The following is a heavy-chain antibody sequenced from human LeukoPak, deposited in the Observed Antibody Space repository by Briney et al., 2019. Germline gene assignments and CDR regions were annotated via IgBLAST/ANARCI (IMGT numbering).Heavy chain of an antibody. D-gene: IGHD6-19*01. CDR2: IYSGGST. J-gene: IGHJ4*02. CDR3: ARVTSSGWYGYDADY. CDR1: GFTVSSNY. V-gene: IGHV3-66*01. Sequence: GGSLRLSCAASGFTVSSNYMSWVRQAPGKGLEWVSVIYSGGSTYYADSVKGRFTISRDNSKNTLYLQMNSLRAEDTAVYYCARVTSSGWYGYDADYWGQGTLVTVSS.